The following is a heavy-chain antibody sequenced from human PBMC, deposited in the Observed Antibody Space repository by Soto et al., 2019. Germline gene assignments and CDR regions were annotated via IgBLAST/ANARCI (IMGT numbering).Heavy chain of an antibody. CDR1: GFTFTSSA. CDR3: AAGYDFWSGYYNGPLYYYCYGMDV. V-gene: IGHV1-58*01. CDR2: IVVGSGNT. Sequence: GASVKVSCKASGFTFTSSAVQWVRQARGQRLEWIGWIVVGSGNTNYAQKFQERVTITRDMSTSTAYMELSSLRSEDTAVYYCAAGYDFWSGYYNGPLYYYCYGMDVWGQGTTVTVSS. J-gene: IGHJ6*02. D-gene: IGHD3-3*01.